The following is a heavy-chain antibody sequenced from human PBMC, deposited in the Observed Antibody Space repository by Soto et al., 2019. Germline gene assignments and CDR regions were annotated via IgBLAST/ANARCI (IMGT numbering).Heavy chain of an antibody. CDR2: INHSGST. J-gene: IGHJ4*02. V-gene: IGHV4-34*01. D-gene: IGHD6-13*01. CDR1: GGSFSGYC. Sequence: QVQLQQWGAGLLKPSETLSLTCAVYGGSFSGYCWSWIRQPPGKGLEWIGEINHSGSTNYNPSLKSRVTISVVTSKNQFSLKLSSVTAADTAVYYCARGRVAAAGTIDYWGQGTLVTVSS. CDR3: ARGRVAAAGTIDY.